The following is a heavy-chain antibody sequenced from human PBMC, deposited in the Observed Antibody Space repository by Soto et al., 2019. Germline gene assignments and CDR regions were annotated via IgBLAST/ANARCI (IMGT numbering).Heavy chain of an antibody. D-gene: IGHD2-2*01. V-gene: IGHV3-23*01. CDR3: TRVPPIPDARVPDY. Sequence: GGSLRLSCAASGFTFSSYAMSWVRQAPGKGLEWVSAISGSGGSKYYADSVKGRFTISRDNAKNSLYLQMDSLRAEDTAVYYCTRVPPIPDARVPDYWGQGTLVTVSS. CDR1: GFTFSSYA. J-gene: IGHJ4*02. CDR2: ISGSGGSK.